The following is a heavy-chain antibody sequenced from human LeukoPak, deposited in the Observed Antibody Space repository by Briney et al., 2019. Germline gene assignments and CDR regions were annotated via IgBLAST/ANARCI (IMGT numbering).Heavy chain of an antibody. CDR1: GFTFSSYG. D-gene: IGHD6-19*01. CDR3: AQISSGWFFDY. Sequence: PGGSLRLSCAASGFTFSSYGMPWVRQAPGKGLEWVAVISYDGSNKYYADSVKGRFTISRDNSKNTLYLQMNSLRAEDTAVYYCAQISSGWFFDYWGQGTLVTVSS. J-gene: IGHJ4*02. V-gene: IGHV3-30*18. CDR2: ISYDGSNK.